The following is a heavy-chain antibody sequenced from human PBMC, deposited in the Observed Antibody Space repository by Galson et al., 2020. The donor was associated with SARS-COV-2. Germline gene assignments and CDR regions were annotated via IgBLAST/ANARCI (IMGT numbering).Heavy chain of an antibody. J-gene: IGHJ4*02. CDR1: GFTFSSYA. D-gene: IGHD6-19*01. CDR3: AKERGSSSGWPVDY. Sequence: TGGSLRLSCAASGFTFSSYAMSWVRLAPGKGLEWVSGISDSGGSTYHADSVKGRFAISRDNSKNTLYLQMNSLRAEDTAVYYCAKERGSSSGWPVDYWGQGTLVTVST. V-gene: IGHV3-23*01. CDR2: ISDSGGST.